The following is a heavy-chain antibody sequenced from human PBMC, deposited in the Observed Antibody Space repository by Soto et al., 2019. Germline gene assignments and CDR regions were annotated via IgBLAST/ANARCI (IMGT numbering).Heavy chain of an antibody. CDR3: AREGIPRIAARPVWFDP. J-gene: IGHJ5*02. Sequence: SQTLSLTCAISGDSVSSNSAAWNWTRQSPSRGLEWLGRTYYRSKWYNDYAVSVKSRITINPDTSKNQFSLQLNYVTPEDTAVYYCAREGIPRIAARPVWFDPWGQGTLVTVSS. CDR2: TYYRSKWYN. V-gene: IGHV6-1*01. CDR1: GDSVSSNSAA. D-gene: IGHD6-6*01.